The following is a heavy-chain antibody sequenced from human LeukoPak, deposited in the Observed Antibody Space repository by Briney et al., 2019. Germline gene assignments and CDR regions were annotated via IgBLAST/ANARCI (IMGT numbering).Heavy chain of an antibody. CDR1: GYTFTGYY. J-gene: IGHJ6*02. Sequence: ASVKVSCKASGYTFTGYYMHWVRQAPGQGLEWMGWINPNSGGTNYAQKLQGRVTMTTDTSTSTAYMELRSLRSDDTAVYYCARVLNYYDSTGSGDYYYGMDVWGQGTTVTVSS. CDR3: ARVLNYYDSTGSGDYYYGMDV. D-gene: IGHD3-22*01. CDR2: INPNSGGT. V-gene: IGHV1-2*02.